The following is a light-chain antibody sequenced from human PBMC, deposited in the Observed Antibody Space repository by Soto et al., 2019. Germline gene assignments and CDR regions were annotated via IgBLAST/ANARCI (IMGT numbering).Light chain of an antibody. CDR2: EVS. CDR1: SSDVGVYNY. CDR3: SSYTSSSPWV. J-gene: IGLJ3*02. Sequence: QSALTQPASVSGSPGQSITISCTGTSSDVGVYNYVSWYQQHPGKAPKLMIYEVSNRPSGVSNRFSGSKSGNTASLTISGLPAEDEADYYCSSYTSSSPWVFGGGTKLTVL. V-gene: IGLV2-14*01.